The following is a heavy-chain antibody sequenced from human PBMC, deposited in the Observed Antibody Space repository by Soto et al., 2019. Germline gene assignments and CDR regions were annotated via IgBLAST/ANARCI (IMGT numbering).Heavy chain of an antibody. CDR1: GGSISSNKW. CDR3: APYFHTLGYTFDS. CDR2: IYHSGST. J-gene: IGHJ4*02. V-gene: IGHV4-4*02. D-gene: IGHD3-16*02. Sequence: SETLSLTCAISGGSISSNKWFSWVRQPPGKGLEWIGEIYHSGSTNYNPSLRSRVTISVDKSKNQISLNLSSVTAADTAVYYCAPYFHTLGYTFDSWAQGPLVTVSS.